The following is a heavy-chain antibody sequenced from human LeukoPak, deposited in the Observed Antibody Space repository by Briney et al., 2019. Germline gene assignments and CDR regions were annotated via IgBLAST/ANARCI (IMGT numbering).Heavy chain of an antibody. CDR2: IRSKANSYAT. Sequence: GGSLKLSCAASGFTFSGSAMHWVRQASGKGLEWVGRIRSKANSYATAYAASVKGRFTISRDDSKNTAYLQMNSLKTEDTAVYYCAKGRVGATELSAFDIWGQGTMVTVSS. V-gene: IGHV3-73*01. J-gene: IGHJ3*02. CDR3: AKGRVGATELSAFDI. CDR1: GFTFSGSA. D-gene: IGHD1-26*01.